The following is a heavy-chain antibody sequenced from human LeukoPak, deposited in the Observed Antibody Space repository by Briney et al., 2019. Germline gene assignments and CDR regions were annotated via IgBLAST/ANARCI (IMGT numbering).Heavy chain of an antibody. CDR2: IYHSGST. V-gene: IGHV4-38-2*01. CDR3: ARGRSTSPGDY. D-gene: IGHD2-2*01. CDR1: GHSIGSGYY. Sequence: PSESLSLTCAVSGHSIGSGYYWGWIRQPPGKGLEWIGSIYHSGSTSYNPSLKSRVTISVDTSKNQFSLKLSSVTAADTSVYYCARGRSTSPGDYWGQRTLVAVSS. J-gene: IGHJ4*02.